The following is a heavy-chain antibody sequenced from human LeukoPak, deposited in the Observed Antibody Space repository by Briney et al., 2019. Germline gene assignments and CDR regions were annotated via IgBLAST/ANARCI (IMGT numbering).Heavy chain of an antibody. CDR1: GFTFSSYW. V-gene: IGHV3-74*01. D-gene: IGHD5-12*01. J-gene: IGHJ4*02. Sequence: GGSLRLSCAASGFTFSSYWMHWVRQTPGKGLVCVSRINSAGSSTDYADSVKGRFTISRDNAKNTLYLQMNSLRAEDTAVYYCARDRGYTQDYWGQGTLVTVSS. CDR3: ARDRGYTQDY. CDR2: INSAGSST.